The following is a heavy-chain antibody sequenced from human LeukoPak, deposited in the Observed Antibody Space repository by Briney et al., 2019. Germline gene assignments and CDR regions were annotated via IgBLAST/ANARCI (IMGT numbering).Heavy chain of an antibody. V-gene: IGHV4-39*07. CDR2: IYYSGST. Sequence: SETLSLACTFSGGSISSSSYYWGWIRQPPGTGLEWIGSIYYSGSTYYNPSLKSRVTISVDTSKNQFSLKLSSVTAADTAVYYCARGFLVGGFDYWGQGTLVTVSS. D-gene: IGHD3-3*01. CDR1: GGSISSSSYY. CDR3: ARGFLVGGFDY. J-gene: IGHJ4*02.